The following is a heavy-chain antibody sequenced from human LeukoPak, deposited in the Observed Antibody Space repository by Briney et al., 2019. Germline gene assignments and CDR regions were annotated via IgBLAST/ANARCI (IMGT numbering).Heavy chain of an antibody. J-gene: IGHJ4*02. CDR3: AKKREPGLAGYGGFEY. CDR2: ISGSGGST. Sequence: GGSLRLSCAASGFTFSSYGMSWVRQAPGKGLEWVSAISGSGGSTYYADSAKGRFTISRDISKNTLYLQMNSLRAEDTAVYYCAKKREPGLAGYGGFEYWGQGTPVTVSS. V-gene: IGHV3-23*01. CDR1: GFTFSSYG. D-gene: IGHD3-9*01.